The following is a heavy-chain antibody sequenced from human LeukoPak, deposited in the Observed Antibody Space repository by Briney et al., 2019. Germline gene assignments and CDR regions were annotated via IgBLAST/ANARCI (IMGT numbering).Heavy chain of an antibody. CDR3: ARLRYYDFWSATRYYFDY. Sequence: GESLQISCKVSGYSFPSYWITWVRQVPGKGLEWMGRIAPSDSYTNYNPSFEGHVTMSVEKSITTVYLQWSSLKASDTAMYYCARLRYYDFWSATRYYFDYWGQGTLVTVSS. V-gene: IGHV5-10-1*01. CDR2: IAPSDSYT. J-gene: IGHJ4*02. D-gene: IGHD3-3*01. CDR1: GYSFPSYW.